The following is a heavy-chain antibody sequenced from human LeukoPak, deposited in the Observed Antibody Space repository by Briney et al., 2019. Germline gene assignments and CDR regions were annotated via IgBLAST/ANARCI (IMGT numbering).Heavy chain of an antibody. CDR2: ISYDGSNK. D-gene: IGHD7-27*01. CDR1: GFTFSTYG. J-gene: IGHJ4*02. CDR3: AKDWGNWGYGYYFDH. Sequence: GGSLRLSCAASGFTFSTYGMHWVRQAPGKGLEWVAVISYDGSNKYYAASVKARFTISRDNSKNTLYLQMNSLRAEDTAVYYCAKDWGNWGYGYYFDHWGQGTLVTVSS. V-gene: IGHV3-30*18.